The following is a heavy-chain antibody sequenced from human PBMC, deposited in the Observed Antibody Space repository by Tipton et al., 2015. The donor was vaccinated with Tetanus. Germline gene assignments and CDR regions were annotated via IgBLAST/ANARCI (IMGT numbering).Heavy chain of an antibody. V-gene: IGHV3-74*01. CDR1: EFSFSRYW. J-gene: IGHJ4*02. Sequence: SLRLSCAASEFSFSRYWMHWVRQGPGKGLVWVARISYDGRSTSYADFVKGRFIISRDNTKNTLYLQMNSLRAEDTAVYYCVKDRGDTGTYIFDYWGQGAPVTVSS. CDR3: VKDRGDTGTYIFDY. CDR2: ISYDGRST. D-gene: IGHD1-26*01.